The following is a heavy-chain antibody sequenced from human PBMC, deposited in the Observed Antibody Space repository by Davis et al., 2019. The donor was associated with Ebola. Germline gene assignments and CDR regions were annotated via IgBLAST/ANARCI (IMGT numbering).Heavy chain of an antibody. Sequence: GESLKISCAASGFTFSDYYMSWIRQAPGKGLEWLSYISNRDGTIFYADSVKGRFTISRDNAKNTLYLQMNSLRAEDTAVYYCASLGVRDVPLDYWGQGTLVTVSS. CDR2: ISNRDGTI. J-gene: IGHJ4*02. CDR1: GFTFSDYY. CDR3: ASLGVRDVPLDY. V-gene: IGHV3-11*04. D-gene: IGHD3-10*01.